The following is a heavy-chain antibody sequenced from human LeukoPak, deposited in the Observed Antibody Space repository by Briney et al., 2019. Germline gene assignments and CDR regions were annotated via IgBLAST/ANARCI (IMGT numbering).Heavy chain of an antibody. Sequence: GGSLRLSCAASGFTFSSYAMSWVRQAPGKGLEWVSAISGSGGSTYYADSVKGRFTISRDNSKNTLYRPMNSLRAEDTAVYYCAKGSRGYNPTDDYWGQGTLVTVSS. CDR1: GFTFSSYA. CDR2: ISGSGGST. CDR3: AKGSRGYNPTDDY. V-gene: IGHV3-23*01. J-gene: IGHJ4*02. D-gene: IGHD1-14*01.